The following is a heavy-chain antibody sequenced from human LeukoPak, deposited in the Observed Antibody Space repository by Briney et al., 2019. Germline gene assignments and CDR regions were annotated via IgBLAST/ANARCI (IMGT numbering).Heavy chain of an antibody. Sequence: GASVKVSCKASGYTFTSYGISWVRQAPGQGLEWMGWISAYNGNTNYAQKLQGRVTMTTDTSTSTAYMELRSLRSDDTAVYCCARDGRYFDWLLPFDYWGQGTLVTVSS. J-gene: IGHJ4*02. V-gene: IGHV1-18*04. CDR1: GYTFTSYG. CDR3: ARDGRYFDWLLPFDY. CDR2: ISAYNGNT. D-gene: IGHD3-9*01.